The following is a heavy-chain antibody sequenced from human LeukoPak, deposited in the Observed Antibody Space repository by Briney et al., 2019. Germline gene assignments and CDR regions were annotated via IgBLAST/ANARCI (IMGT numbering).Heavy chain of an antibody. J-gene: IGHJ4*02. CDR3: ARDRRTHGYSYGGLFDY. Sequence: SVKVSCKASGGTFSSYAISWVRQAPGQGLEWMGRIIPILGIANYAQKFQGRVTITADKSTSTAYMELSSLRSEDTAVYYCARDRRTHGYSYGGLFDYWGQGTLVTVSS. V-gene: IGHV1-69*04. CDR2: IIPILGIA. D-gene: IGHD5-18*01. CDR1: GGTFSSYA.